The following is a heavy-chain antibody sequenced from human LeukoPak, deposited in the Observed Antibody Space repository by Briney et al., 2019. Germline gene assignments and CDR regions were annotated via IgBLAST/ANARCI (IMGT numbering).Heavy chain of an antibody. J-gene: IGHJ5*02. CDR2: IYYSGST. CDR3: ARAGGGSSFVP. CDR1: GGSISSSSYY. Sequence: KASETLSLTCTVSGGSISSSSYYWGWIRQPPGKGLEWIGSIYYSGSTYYNPSLKSRVTISVDTSKNQFSLKLSSVTAADTAVYYCARAGGGSSFVPWGQGTLVTVSS. D-gene: IGHD3-16*01. V-gene: IGHV4-39*01.